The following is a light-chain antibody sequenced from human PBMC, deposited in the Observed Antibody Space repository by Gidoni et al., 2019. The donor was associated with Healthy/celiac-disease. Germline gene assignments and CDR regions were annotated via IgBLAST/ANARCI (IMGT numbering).Light chain of an antibody. CDR2: GAS. Sequence: EIVVTQSPGTLSLSPGGRATLSCRASQSVRSNNLAWYQQKPGQAPRLLIYGASSRATGIPDRFSGSGSGTDFTLAINRLEPEDFAVYYCQQYDVSPPTFGQGTKVEI. J-gene: IGKJ1*01. V-gene: IGKV3-20*01. CDR1: QSVRSNN. CDR3: QQYDVSPPT.